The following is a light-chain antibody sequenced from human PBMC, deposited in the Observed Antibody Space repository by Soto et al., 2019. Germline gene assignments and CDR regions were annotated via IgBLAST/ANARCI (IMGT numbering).Light chain of an antibody. Sequence: DIQMTQSPSAMSVSVGDRATITCRASQGISKDLSWFQQKPGKVPKRLIYAASSLQSGVPSRFSGTGSGTEFTLAINSLQPDDFATYYCQQYHRSSITFGQGTRLDIK. J-gene: IGKJ5*01. CDR3: QQYHRSSIT. CDR2: AAS. CDR1: QGISKD. V-gene: IGKV1-17*03.